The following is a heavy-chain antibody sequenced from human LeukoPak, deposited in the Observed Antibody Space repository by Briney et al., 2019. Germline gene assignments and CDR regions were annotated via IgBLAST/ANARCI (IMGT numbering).Heavy chain of an antibody. CDR1: GYTFTGYY. D-gene: IGHD2-21*02. Sequence: ASMKVSCKASGYTFTGYYMHWVRQAPGQGLEWMGWINPNSGGTNYAQKFQGRVTMTRDTSISTAYMELSRLRSDDTAVYYCAGSYCGGDCYLDYWGQGTLVTVSS. J-gene: IGHJ4*02. CDR2: INPNSGGT. V-gene: IGHV1-2*02. CDR3: AGSYCGGDCYLDY.